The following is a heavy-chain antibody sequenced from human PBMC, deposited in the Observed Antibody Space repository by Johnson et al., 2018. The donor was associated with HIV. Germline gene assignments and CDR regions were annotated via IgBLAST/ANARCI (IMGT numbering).Heavy chain of an antibody. J-gene: IGHJ3*02. V-gene: IGHV3-30*03. CDR2: LSYDGSNK. D-gene: IGHD6-13*01. CDR1: GFTFSSYG. CDR3: ATDGPCSTSWYCTFDI. Sequence: QVQLVESGGGVVQPGRSLRLSCAASGFTFSSYGMHWVRQAPGKGLEWVAVLSYDGSNKFYEESVKGRSSISRDNSTNTLYLQMNSLRADDTAVYYCATDGPCSTSWYCTFDIWGQGTMVTVSS.